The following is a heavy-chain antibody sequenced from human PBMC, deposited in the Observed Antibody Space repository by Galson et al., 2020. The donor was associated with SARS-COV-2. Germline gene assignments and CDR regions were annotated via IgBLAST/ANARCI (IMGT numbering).Heavy chain of an antibody. V-gene: IGHV3-21*01. CDR1: GFTLSSYS. J-gene: IGHJ4*02. CDR2: ISGSSNYI. Sequence: GGSLRLSCAASGFTLSSYSMDWVRQAPGKGLEWVSSISGSSNYIYYADSVEGRFTISRDNAKNSLFLQMDSLRAEDTAVYYCARDGDALIYGSGKVLDSWGQGTLVTVSS. CDR3: ARDGDALIYGSGKVLDS. D-gene: IGHD3-10*01.